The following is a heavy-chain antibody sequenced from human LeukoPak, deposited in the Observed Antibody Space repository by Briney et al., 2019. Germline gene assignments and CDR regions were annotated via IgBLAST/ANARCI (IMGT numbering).Heavy chain of an antibody. CDR3: ASLTIEPAAWGVGWFDP. J-gene: IGHJ5*02. CDR1: GGPISSGDYY. CDR2: IYYRGST. D-gene: IGHD2-2*01. Sequence: SETLSLTCTVSGGPISSGDYYWSWIRQPPGKGLEWIAYIYYRGSTYYNPSLKSRVTISVDTSKNQFSLKLSSVTAADTAVYYCASLTIEPAAWGVGWFDPWGQGTLVTVSS. V-gene: IGHV4-30-4*02.